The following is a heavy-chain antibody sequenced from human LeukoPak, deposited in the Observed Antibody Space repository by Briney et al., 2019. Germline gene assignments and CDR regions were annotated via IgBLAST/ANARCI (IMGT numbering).Heavy chain of an antibody. CDR2: INHSGST. Sequence: PSETLSLTCAVYGGSFSGYYWSWIRQPPGKGLEWIGEINHSGSTNYNPSLKSRVTISVDTSKNQFSLKLSSVTAADTAVYYCARDSRTYDILTGYSHYFDYWGQGTLVTVSS. D-gene: IGHD3-9*01. CDR3: ARDSRTYDILTGYSHYFDY. V-gene: IGHV4-34*01. CDR1: GGSFSGYY. J-gene: IGHJ4*02.